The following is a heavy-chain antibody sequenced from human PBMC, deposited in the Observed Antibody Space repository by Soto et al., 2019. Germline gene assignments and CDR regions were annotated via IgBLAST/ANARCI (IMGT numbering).Heavy chain of an antibody. Sequence: QVQLVQAGAEVKKPGSSVKVSCKASGGTFSTKPISWVRQAPGQGLEWMGGTGSGTGAGNHAQKFQGRLTITVDKSTSTGYMELSSLSSEDTAVYYCARRDSGGFYRYFDSWGQGTLVTVSS. V-gene: IGHV1-69*06. J-gene: IGHJ4*02. CDR1: GGTFSTKP. CDR3: ARRDSGGFYRYFDS. D-gene: IGHD2-15*01. CDR2: TGSGTGAG.